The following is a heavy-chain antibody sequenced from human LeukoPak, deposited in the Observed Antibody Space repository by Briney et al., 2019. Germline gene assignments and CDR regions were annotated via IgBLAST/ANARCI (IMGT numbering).Heavy chain of an antibody. CDR3: ARDPGRHGGAAAGNII. V-gene: IGHV3-23*01. Sequence: PGGSLRLSCAASGFTFSSYAMSWVRQAPGKGLEWVSAISGSGGSTYYADSVKGRFTISRDNSKNTLYLQMNSLRAEDTAVYCCARDPGRHGGAAAGNIIWGQGTLVTVSS. J-gene: IGHJ4*02. CDR2: ISGSGGST. CDR1: GFTFSSYA. D-gene: IGHD6-13*01.